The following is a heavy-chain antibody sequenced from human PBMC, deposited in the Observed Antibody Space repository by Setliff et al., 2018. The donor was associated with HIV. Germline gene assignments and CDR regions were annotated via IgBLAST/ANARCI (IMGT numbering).Heavy chain of an antibody. CDR2: IKQGGSEK. CDR3: ARVRITGTGDYYYYMDV. Sequence: LRLSCAASGFNISAHWMCWVRQAPGKGLEWVANIKQGGSEKYYVDSVKGRFTISRDNAKISLYLQMNNLRAEDTAVYYCARVRITGTGDYYYYMDVWGKGTTVTVSS. V-gene: IGHV3-7*03. CDR1: GFNISAHW. D-gene: IGHD1-7*01. J-gene: IGHJ6*03.